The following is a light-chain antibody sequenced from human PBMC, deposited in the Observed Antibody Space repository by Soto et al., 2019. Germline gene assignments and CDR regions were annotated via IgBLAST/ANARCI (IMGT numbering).Light chain of an antibody. J-gene: IGLJ1*01. CDR1: SSNIGSRYD. CDR3: QSYDSSLTGFYV. V-gene: IGLV1-40*01. CDR2: GNS. Sequence: QSVLTQPPSVSGAPGQRVTISCTGSSSNIGSRYDVHWYQQLPGTAPRLLIYGNSNRPSGVPDRFSASKSGTSASLAITGLQAEDEADYYCQSYDSSLTGFYVFGTGTKLTV.